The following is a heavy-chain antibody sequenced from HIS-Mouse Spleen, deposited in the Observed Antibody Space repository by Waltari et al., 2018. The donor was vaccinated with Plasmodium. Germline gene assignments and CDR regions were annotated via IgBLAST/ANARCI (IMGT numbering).Heavy chain of an antibody. J-gene: IGHJ2*01. Sequence: QVQLQQWGAGLLKPSETLSLTCAVHGGSFSGSYWSWIRQPPGKGLEGIGEINHSGSTNYNPSLKSRVTISVDTSKNQFSLKLSSVTAADTAVYYCARVTSSGVYWYFDLWGRGTLVTVSS. CDR2: INHSGST. CDR1: GGSFSGSY. CDR3: ARVTSSGVYWYFDL. D-gene: IGHD3-3*01. V-gene: IGHV4-34*01.